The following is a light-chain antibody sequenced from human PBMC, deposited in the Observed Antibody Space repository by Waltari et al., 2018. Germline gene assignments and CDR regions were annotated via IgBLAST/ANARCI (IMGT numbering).Light chain of an antibody. V-gene: IGLV2-23*02. CDR3: CSYGGGSTVI. CDR2: DVT. CDR1: TRDVGGHNY. J-gene: IGLJ2*01. Sequence: QSALTQPASVSGSPGPSITISCAGTTRDVGGHNYVSWYQHPPGKAPKLMIYDVTQRPSGVSSRFSGSKSGNTASLTISGLQTDDEGDYYCCSYGGGSTVIFGGGTKLTVL.